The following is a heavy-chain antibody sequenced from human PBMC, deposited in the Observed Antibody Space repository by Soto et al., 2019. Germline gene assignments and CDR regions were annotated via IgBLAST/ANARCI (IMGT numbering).Heavy chain of an antibody. Sequence: GGSLRLSCAASGFTFRSYSMNWVRQAPGKGLEWVSYISSSSTIYYADSVKGRFTISRDNAKNSLYLQMNSLRDEDTAVYYCARYPGRVVYGESIWGQGTMVTVSS. CDR2: ISSSSTI. V-gene: IGHV3-48*02. CDR3: ARYPGRVVYGESI. D-gene: IGHD4-17*01. CDR1: GFTFRSYS. J-gene: IGHJ3*02.